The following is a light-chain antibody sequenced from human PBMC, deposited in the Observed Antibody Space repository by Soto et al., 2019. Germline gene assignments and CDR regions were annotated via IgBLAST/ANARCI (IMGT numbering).Light chain of an antibody. CDR3: MQGVYWPPGRA. CDR1: RSLLYSDGNTY. Sequence: DVVMTQSPLSLPVTLGQPASISCRSSRSLLYSDGNTYLNWFHQRPGQPPRRLIYKVSNRDSGVPDRFSGSGSRTDFTLKISRVEAEDVGVYYCMQGVYWPPGRAFGQGTKVEIK. V-gene: IGKV2-30*01. J-gene: IGKJ1*01. CDR2: KVS.